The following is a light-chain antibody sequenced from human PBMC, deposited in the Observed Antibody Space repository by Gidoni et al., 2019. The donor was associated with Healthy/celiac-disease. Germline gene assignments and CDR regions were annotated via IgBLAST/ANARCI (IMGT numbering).Light chain of an antibody. J-gene: IGKJ5*01. CDR1: QSVSSY. CDR2: DAS. CDR3: QQRSNWPPVIT. V-gene: IGKV3-11*01. Sequence: EIVLTQSPATLSLSPGERATLSCRASQSVSSYLAWYQQKPGQAPRLLIYDASNRATGIPARFSGSGSGTDFTLTISSLEPEDFAVYYCQQRSNWPPVITFXQXTRLXIK.